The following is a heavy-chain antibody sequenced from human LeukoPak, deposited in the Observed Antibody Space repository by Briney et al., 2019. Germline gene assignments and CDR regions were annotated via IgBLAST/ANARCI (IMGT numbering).Heavy chain of an antibody. CDR1: GYIFSGYG. CDR3: ARGHLATIFDY. D-gene: IGHD5-12*01. Sequence: GASVKVSCKTSGYIFSGYGISWVRQAPGQGLEWMGWITGNNGNTNYASSLQGRVTMTTDTSTNTAYMELTSLRSDDTAVYYCARGHLATIFDYWGQGTLVTVSS. J-gene: IGHJ4*02. CDR2: ITGNNGNT. V-gene: IGHV1-18*01.